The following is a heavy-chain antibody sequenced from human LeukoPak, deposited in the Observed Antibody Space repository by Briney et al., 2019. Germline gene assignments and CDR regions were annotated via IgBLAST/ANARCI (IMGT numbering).Heavy chain of an antibody. CDR3: AKGGYEYSYGYDYYYGMDV. CDR1: GFTFSSYA. J-gene: IGHJ6*02. V-gene: IGHV3-30*04. CDR2: ISYDGSNK. Sequence: GGSLRLSCAASGFTFSSYAMHWVRQAPGKGLEWVAVISYDGSNKYYADSVKGRFTISRDNSKNTLYLQMNSLRAEDTAVYYCAKGGYEYSYGYDYYYGMDVWGQGTTVTVSS. D-gene: IGHD5-18*01.